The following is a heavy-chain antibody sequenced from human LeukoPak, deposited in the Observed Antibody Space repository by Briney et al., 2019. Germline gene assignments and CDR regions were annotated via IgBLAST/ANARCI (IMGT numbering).Heavy chain of an antibody. D-gene: IGHD3-22*01. Sequence: SETLSLTXTVSGGSISSSSYYWGWIRQPPGKGLEWIGSIYYSGSTYYNPPLKSRVTISVDTSKNQFSLKLSSVTAADTAVYYCAITLSGYPPWGFDPWGQGTLVTVSS. V-gene: IGHV4-39*01. J-gene: IGHJ5*02. CDR3: AITLSGYPPWGFDP. CDR1: GGSISSSSYY. CDR2: IYYSGST.